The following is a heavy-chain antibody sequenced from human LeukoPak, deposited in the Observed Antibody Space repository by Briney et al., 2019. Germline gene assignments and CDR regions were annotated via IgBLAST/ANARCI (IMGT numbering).Heavy chain of an antibody. J-gene: IGHJ3*02. CDR3: AKEMGYGSSTTYYSVAFDI. V-gene: IGHV3-23*01. Sequence: GGSLRLSCAASGFTFSTNAMTWVRQAPGKGLEWVSAISGRTSSTYYADSVKGRFTISRDNSKNTLYLQMDTLRAEDTAVYYCAKEMGYGSSTTYYSVAFDIWGQGTMVTVSS. CDR2: ISGRTSST. CDR1: GFTFSTNA. D-gene: IGHD2-2*01.